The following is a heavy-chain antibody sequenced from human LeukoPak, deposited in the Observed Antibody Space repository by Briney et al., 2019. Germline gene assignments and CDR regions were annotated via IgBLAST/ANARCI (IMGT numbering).Heavy chain of an antibody. CDR3: ARDKVHSSWSTKSFGY. D-gene: IGHD6-13*01. CDR1: GYTFTGYY. Sequence: ASVKVSCKASGYTFTGYYLHWVRQAPGQGLEWMGWINPNSGGSNYAQKFQGRVTMTRDTSIITVYMELSRLISDDTAVYYCARDKVHSSWSTKSFGYWGQGTLVTVSS. CDR2: INPNSGGS. V-gene: IGHV1-2*02. J-gene: IGHJ4*02.